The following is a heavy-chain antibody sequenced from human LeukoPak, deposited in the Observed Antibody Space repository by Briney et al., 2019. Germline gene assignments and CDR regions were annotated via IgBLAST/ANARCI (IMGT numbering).Heavy chain of an antibody. CDR2: IYTVDADT. J-gene: IGHJ4*02. Sequence: GASLKISCKCSGYSFTSYWIGWVRQMPGKGLEWMGIIYTVDADTKHSPSFQGQVTMSADKSITTAYLQWSSLKASDTAMYFCARLGVQRDGFNRPCDYWGQGTLVTVSS. D-gene: IGHD5-24*01. CDR3: ARLGVQRDGFNRPCDY. CDR1: GYSFTSYW. V-gene: IGHV5-51*01.